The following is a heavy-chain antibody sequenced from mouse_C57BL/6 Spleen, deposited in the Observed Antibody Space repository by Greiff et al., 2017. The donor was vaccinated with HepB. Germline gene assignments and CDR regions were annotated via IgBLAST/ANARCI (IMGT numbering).Heavy chain of an antibody. CDR3: ARYPYGSSYGWYFDV. J-gene: IGHJ1*03. Sequence: EVQLQQSGPGLAKPSQTLSLTCSVTGYSITSDYWNWIRKFPGNKLEYMGYISYSGSTYYNPSLKSRISITRDTSKNQYYLQLNSVTTEDTATYYCARYPYGSSYGWYFDVWGTGTTVTVSS. CDR1: GYSITSDY. V-gene: IGHV3-8*01. D-gene: IGHD1-1*01. CDR2: ISYSGST.